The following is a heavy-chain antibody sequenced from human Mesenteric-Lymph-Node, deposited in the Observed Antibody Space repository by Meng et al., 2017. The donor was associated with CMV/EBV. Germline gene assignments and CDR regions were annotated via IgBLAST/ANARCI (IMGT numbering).Heavy chain of an antibody. CDR2: ISTSSTYI. Sequence: ETLSLTCAASGFTVSSNYMSWVRQAPGKGLEWVSSISTSSTYIYYADSVKGRFTISRDNAKNSLYLQMNSLRAEDTAVYYCVRDLDIVVGITPRVTAWGQGTLVTVSS. CDR1: GFTVSSNY. J-gene: IGHJ5*02. CDR3: VRDLDIVVGITPRVTA. V-gene: IGHV3-21*01. D-gene: IGHD2-15*01.